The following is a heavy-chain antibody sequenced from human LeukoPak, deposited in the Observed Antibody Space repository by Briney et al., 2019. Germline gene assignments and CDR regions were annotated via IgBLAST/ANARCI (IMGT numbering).Heavy chain of an antibody. Sequence: SETLSLTCTVSGVSGSSSYWSWIRQPPGKGLEWIGYIFYTGDSNHNPSFKSRVSISLDTSKDQISLKLSSVTAADTAVYYCARHRFASPLDSWGQGTLVTVSS. D-gene: IGHD2-21*01. CDR1: GVSGSSSY. CDR2: IFYTGDS. CDR3: ARHRFASPLDS. J-gene: IGHJ4*02. V-gene: IGHV4-59*08.